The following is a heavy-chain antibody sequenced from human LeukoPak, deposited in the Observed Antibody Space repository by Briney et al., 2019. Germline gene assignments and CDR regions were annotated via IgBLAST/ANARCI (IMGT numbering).Heavy chain of an antibody. CDR1: GFTFSSYA. J-gene: IGHJ4*02. Sequence: GGSLRLSCAASGFTFSSYAMHWVRQAPGKGLEWVAVISYDGSNKYYADSVKGRFTISRDNSKNTLYLQMNSLRAEDTAVYYCASAADGYNYWGQGTLVTVSS. CDR3: ASAADGYNY. CDR2: ISYDGSNK. D-gene: IGHD5-18*01. V-gene: IGHV3-30-3*01.